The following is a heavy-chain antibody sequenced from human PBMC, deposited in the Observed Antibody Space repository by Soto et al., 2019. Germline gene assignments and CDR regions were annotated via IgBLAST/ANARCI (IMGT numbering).Heavy chain of an antibody. CDR2: INHSGST. Sequence: PSETLSLTXAVYGGSFSGYYWSWIRQPPGKGLEWIGEINHSGSTNYNPSLKSRVTISVDTSKNQFSLKLSSVTAADTAVYYCARWPSSGYYSPFDYWGQGTLVTVSS. CDR1: GGSFSGYY. CDR3: ARWPSSGYYSPFDY. J-gene: IGHJ4*02. V-gene: IGHV4-34*01. D-gene: IGHD3-22*01.